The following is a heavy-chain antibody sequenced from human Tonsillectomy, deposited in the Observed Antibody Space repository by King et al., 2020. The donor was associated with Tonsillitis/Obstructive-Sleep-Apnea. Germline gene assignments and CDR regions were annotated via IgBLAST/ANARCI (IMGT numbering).Heavy chain of an antibody. J-gene: IGHJ6*03. V-gene: IGHV3-11*01. CDR3: ARGIHSSYFSMDV. CDR2: IIRGGSSK. Sequence: VQLVESGGGLVKPGGSLRLSCAASGFTFSDYYMSWIRQAPGKGLEWVSYIIRGGSSKFYADSVEGRFTISRDNARNSLYLKMISLGAEDTAVYYCARGIHSSYFSMDVWGKGTMVTVSS. CDR1: GFTFSDYY. D-gene: IGHD2-21*01.